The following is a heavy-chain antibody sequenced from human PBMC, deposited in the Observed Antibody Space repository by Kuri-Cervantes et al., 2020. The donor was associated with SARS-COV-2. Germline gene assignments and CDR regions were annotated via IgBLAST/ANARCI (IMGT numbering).Heavy chain of an antibody. CDR3: ARGFWSLGGLEHDYGDYGHSTAKRNYYYYGMDV. D-gene: IGHD4-17*01. J-gene: IGHJ6*02. V-gene: IGHV1-69*13. CDR1: GCTSSSHA. Sequence: SVKVSCKASGCTSSSHAISWVRQAPGQGLEWMGGIIPIFGTANYAQKFQGRVTITADESTSTAYMELSSLRSEDTAVYYCARGFWSLGGLEHDYGDYGHSTAKRNYYYYGMDVWGQGTTVTVSS. CDR2: IIPIFGTA.